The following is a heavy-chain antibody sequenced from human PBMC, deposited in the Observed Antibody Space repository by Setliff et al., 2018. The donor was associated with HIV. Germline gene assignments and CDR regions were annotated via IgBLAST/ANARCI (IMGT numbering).Heavy chain of an antibody. CDR1: GDTFTTYD. D-gene: IGHD5-12*01. J-gene: IGHJ5*02. Sequence: ASVKVSCKASGDTFTTYDINWVRQATGQGPEWIGWMNTNSGNTGYAQKFQVRVTMTRNTSISTAYMELSRLRSDDTAVYYCARDIEMATIFWFDPWGQGTQVTVSS. CDR3: ARDIEMATIFWFDP. V-gene: IGHV1-8*02. CDR2: MNTNSGNT.